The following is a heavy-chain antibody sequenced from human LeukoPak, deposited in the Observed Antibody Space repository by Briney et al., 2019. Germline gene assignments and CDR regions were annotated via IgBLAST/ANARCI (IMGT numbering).Heavy chain of an antibody. CDR2: IKQDGSQR. Sequence: PGGSLRLSCTASGFTFSDYWMTWVRQAPGKGPEWVANIKQDGSQRYYVDSVRGRFTISRDNAKNSLFLQMNGLRAGDTAVYYCAKDVRGSGSPDYWGQGTLVTVSS. J-gene: IGHJ4*02. V-gene: IGHV3-7*01. CDR3: AKDVRGSGSPDY. CDR1: GFTFSDYW. D-gene: IGHD3-10*01.